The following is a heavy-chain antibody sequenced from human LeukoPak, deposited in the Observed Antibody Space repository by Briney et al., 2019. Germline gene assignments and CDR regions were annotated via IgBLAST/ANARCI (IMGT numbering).Heavy chain of an antibody. D-gene: IGHD6-19*01. Sequence: SETLPLTCTVSGGSISSYYWSWIRQPAGKGLEWIGRIYVSGSANYNPSLKSRVTMSVDTSKNQLSLKLSSVTAADTAVYYCAAGAVAADFDYWGQGTLVTVSS. V-gene: IGHV4-4*07. J-gene: IGHJ4*02. CDR2: IYVSGSA. CDR3: AAGAVAADFDY. CDR1: GGSISSYY.